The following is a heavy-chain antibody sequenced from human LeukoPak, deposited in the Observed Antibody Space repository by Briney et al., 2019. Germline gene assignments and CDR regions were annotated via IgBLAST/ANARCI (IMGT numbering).Heavy chain of an antibody. CDR2: IYYSGST. CDR1: GGSISSGDYY. D-gene: IGHD1-1*01. CDR3: ARVMLERQVRWFDP. Sequence: PSQTLSLTCTVSGGSISSGDYYWSWIRQPPGKGLEWIGYIYYSGSTYYNPSLKSRVTISVDTSKNQFSLKLSSVTAADTAVYYCARVMLERQVRWFDPWGQGTLVTVSS. J-gene: IGHJ5*02. V-gene: IGHV4-30-4*01.